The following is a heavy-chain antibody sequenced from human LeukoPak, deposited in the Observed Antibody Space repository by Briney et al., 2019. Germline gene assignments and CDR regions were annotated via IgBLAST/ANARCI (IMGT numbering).Heavy chain of an antibody. V-gene: IGHV4-61*02. CDR3: ATTYYYDSSGLYY. CDR1: GGSISSGSYY. D-gene: IGHD3-22*01. J-gene: IGHJ4*02. Sequence: SQTLSLTCTVSGGSISSGSYYWSWIRQPAGKGLEWIGRIYTSGSTNYNPSLKSRVTISVDTSENQFSLKLSSVTAADTAVYYCATTYYYDSSGLYYWGQGTLVTVSS. CDR2: IYTSGST.